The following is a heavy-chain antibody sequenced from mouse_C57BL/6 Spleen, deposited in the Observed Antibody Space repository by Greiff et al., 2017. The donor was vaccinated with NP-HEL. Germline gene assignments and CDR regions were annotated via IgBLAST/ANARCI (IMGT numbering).Heavy chain of an antibody. CDR3: TTREGGYFDY. Sequence: VQLKQSGAELVRPGASVKLSCTASGFNIKDDYMHWVKQRPEQGLEWIGWIDPENGDTEYASKFQGKATITADTSSNTAYLQLSSLTSEDTAVYYCTTREGGYFDYWGQGTTRTVSS. CDR1: GFNIKDDY. V-gene: IGHV14-4*01. J-gene: IGHJ2*01. CDR2: IDPENGDT.